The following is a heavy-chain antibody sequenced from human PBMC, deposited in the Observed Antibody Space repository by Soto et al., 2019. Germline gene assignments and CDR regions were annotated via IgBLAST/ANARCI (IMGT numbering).Heavy chain of an antibody. J-gene: IGHJ3*01. D-gene: IGHD6-13*01. CDR3: VSRGITAGAIWGAFDD. CDR2: VSPGGDVS. CDR1: GFTFSSFV. Sequence: GGSLSLSCAASGFTFSSFVMNWVRQAPGKGLEWVSTVSPGGDVSHYTDSVKGRFTISRDNSRRTLHLQLDSLRAEDAAVYFCVSRGITAGAIWGAFDDWGQGIVDTDSS. V-gene: IGHV3-23*01.